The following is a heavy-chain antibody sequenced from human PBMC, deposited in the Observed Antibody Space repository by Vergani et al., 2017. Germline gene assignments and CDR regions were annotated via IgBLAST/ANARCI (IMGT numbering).Heavy chain of an antibody. J-gene: IGHJ4*02. CDR2: ISYDGSNK. V-gene: IGHV3-30*18. CDR1: GFTFSSYG. Sequence: QVQLVESGGGVVQPGRSLRLSCAASGFTFSSYGMHWVRQAPGKGLEWVAVISYDGSNKYYADSVKGRFTISRDNSKNTLYLQMNSLRAEDTAVYYCAKVRIVGATLAGFPVDYWGQGTLVTVSS. CDR3: AKVRIVGATLAGFPVDY. D-gene: IGHD1-26*01.